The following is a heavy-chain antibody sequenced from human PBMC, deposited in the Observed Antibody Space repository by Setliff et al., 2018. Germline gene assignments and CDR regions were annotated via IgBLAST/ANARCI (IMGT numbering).Heavy chain of an antibody. D-gene: IGHD2-2*01. V-gene: IGHV4-34*01. CDR3: ARGYCSSPSCFFAGWFDP. CDR2: INHTGST. J-gene: IGHJ5*02. CDR1: GGSFGGYY. Sequence: TLSLTCAVYGGSFGGYYWSWIRQPPGKGLEWIGEINHTGSTNYSPSLKSRVTISVDTSKNQFSLKLTSVTAADTAVYYCARGYCSSPSCFFAGWFDPWGQGTLVTVSS.